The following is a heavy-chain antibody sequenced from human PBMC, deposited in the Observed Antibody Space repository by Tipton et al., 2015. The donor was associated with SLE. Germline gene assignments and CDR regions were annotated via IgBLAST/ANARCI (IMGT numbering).Heavy chain of an antibody. D-gene: IGHD3-10*01. CDR1: GYTFTRYD. V-gene: IGHV1-8*01. J-gene: IGHJ3*02. Sequence: QVQLVQSGPEVKKPGASVKVSCKASGYTFTRYDINWVRQATGQGLEWMGWMNPNSGNTGYAQKFQGRVTMTRNTSISTAYMELSSLRSEDAAVYYCARIGRAEAHAFDIWGQGTMVTVSS. CDR3: ARIGRAEAHAFDI. CDR2: MNPNSGNT.